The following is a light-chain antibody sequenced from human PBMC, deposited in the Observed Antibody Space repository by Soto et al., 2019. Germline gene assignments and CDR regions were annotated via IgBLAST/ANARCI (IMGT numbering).Light chain of an antibody. Sequence: QSVLTQPPSASGTPGQRVTISCSGSTSNIGSNTVNWYQHHPGKAPKRIIYEVTFRPSGVSDRFSGSKSGSTASLIISGLQAEDEADYYCSSSTPSALYVFGSGTKVTVL. CDR3: SSSTPSALYV. V-gene: IGLV1-44*01. J-gene: IGLJ1*01. CDR2: EVT. CDR1: TSNIGSNT.